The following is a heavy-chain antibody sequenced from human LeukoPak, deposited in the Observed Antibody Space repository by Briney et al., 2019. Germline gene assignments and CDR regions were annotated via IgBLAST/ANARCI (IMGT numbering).Heavy chain of an antibody. D-gene: IGHD1-26*01. V-gene: IGHV4-39*07. CDR3: TRESGAFSPFGF. Sequence: SETLSLTCTVSGGSISSSTHYWGWIRQPPGKGLEWIGEVHLNGATNYNPSLESRFSMSIDKSNNHLSLEVTSVTAADTAMYYCTRESGAFSPFGFWGQGTLVTVSS. CDR2: VHLNGAT. J-gene: IGHJ4*02. CDR1: GGSISSSTHY.